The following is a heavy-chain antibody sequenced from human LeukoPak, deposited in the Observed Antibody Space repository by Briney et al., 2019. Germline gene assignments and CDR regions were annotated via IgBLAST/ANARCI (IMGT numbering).Heavy chain of an antibody. V-gene: IGHV3-30*04. Sequence: GGPLRLSCAASGFTFSSYAMHWVRQAPGKGLEWVAVISYDGSNKYYADSVKGRFTISRDNSKNTLYLQMNSLRAEDTAVYYCARGTDQYYYYGMDVWGQGTTVTVSS. CDR1: GFTFSSYA. J-gene: IGHJ6*02. CDR3: ARGTDQYYYYGMDV. CDR2: ISYDGSNK. D-gene: IGHD4-17*01.